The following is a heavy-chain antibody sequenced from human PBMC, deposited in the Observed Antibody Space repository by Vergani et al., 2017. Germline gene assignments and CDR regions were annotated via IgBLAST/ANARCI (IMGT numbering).Heavy chain of an antibody. CDR3: ARPEDCSGSYPYYYYYYGMDV. D-gene: IGHD3-10*02. Sequence: QVQLVQSGAEVKKPGASVKVSCKASGYTFSSYAISWVRQAPGQGLEWMGGIIPIFGTANYAQKFQGRVTITADESTSTAYMELSSLRSEDTAVYYCARPEDCSGSYPYYYYYYGMDVWGQ. CDR2: IIPIFGTA. J-gene: IGHJ6*02. V-gene: IGHV1-69*01. CDR1: GYTFSSYA.